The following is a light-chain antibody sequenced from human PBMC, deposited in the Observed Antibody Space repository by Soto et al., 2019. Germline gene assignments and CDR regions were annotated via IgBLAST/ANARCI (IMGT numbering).Light chain of an antibody. CDR1: QSIRSW. CDR3: QQYDSVSKT. Sequence: DIQMTQSPSTLSASVGDRVTITCRASQSIRSWLAWYQQKPGKVPQLLIYDASNLESGVPSRFSGSGSGTEFTLTISSLQPDHFATYYCQQYDSVSKTFGQGTKVEIK. V-gene: IGKV1-5*01. CDR2: DAS. J-gene: IGKJ1*01.